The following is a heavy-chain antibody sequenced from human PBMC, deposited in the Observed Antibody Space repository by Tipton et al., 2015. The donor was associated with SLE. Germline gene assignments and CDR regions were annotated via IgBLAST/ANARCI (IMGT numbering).Heavy chain of an antibody. CDR2: VHTSGST. CDR1: GSSISNYY. D-gene: IGHD2-2*01. CDR3: VRVIVPASRGAFDI. V-gene: IGHV4-4*07. J-gene: IGHJ3*02. Sequence: GLVKPSETLSLTCTVSGSSISNYYWSWIRQSAGKGLEWIGRVHTSGSTSYNPSLKSRLTMSVDMSNNQLYLRLSSVTAADTALYYCVRVIVPASRGAFDIWGQGTMVAVSS.